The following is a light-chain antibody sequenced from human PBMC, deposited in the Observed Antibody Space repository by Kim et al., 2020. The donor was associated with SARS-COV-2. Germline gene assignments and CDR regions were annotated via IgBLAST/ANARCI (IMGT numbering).Light chain of an antibody. CDR2: DKN. J-gene: IGLJ3*02. CDR3: NSRDSSGNHWV. CDR1: SLRSYY. V-gene: IGLV3-19*01. Sequence: SSELTQDPAVSVALGQTVRITCQGDSLRSYYASWYRQKPGQAPVLVIYDKNNRPSGIPGRFSGSSSGNTASLTITGAQAEDEADYYCNSRDSSGNHWVFGGGTQLTVL.